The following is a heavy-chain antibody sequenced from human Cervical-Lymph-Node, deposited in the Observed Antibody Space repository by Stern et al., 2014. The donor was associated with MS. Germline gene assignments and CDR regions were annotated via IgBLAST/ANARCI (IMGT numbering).Heavy chain of an antibody. V-gene: IGHV1-69*09. CDR2: IIPIIGLP. CDR1: GGTFSSSYA. J-gene: IGHJ5*02. D-gene: IGHD2-15*01. CDR3: ARGVVSNRAAATQHNLFDP. Sequence: VQLEESGAEVKKPGSSVNVSCKASGGTFSSSYAITWMRQAPGQGLEWMGRIIPIIGLPNYAQKFQGRVTITADTSTSTAYMELSSLRSEDTAVYYCARGVVSNRAAATQHNLFDPWGQGTLVTVSS.